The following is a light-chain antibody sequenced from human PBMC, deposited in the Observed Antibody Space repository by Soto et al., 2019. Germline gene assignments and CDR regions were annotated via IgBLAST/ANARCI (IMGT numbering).Light chain of an antibody. CDR1: TCDIAGYNY. Sequence: QSVLAQPASVSGSPGQSITISCTGTTCDIAGYNYVSWYQQHPGKAPKLLIYEVTSRASGVSHRFSGSKSGNMASLTISGLQAEDEAEYYCNSYTSASFYVFGTGTKVTVL. CDR2: EVT. J-gene: IGLJ1*01. V-gene: IGLV2-14*01. CDR3: NSYTSASFYV.